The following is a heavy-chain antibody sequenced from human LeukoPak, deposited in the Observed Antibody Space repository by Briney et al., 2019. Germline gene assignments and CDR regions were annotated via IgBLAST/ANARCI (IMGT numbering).Heavy chain of an antibody. CDR1: GFTFSSYG. J-gene: IGHJ6*02. CDR3: ARNDDSSGRYYYYGMDV. V-gene: IGHV3-33*01. D-gene: IGHD3-22*01. CDR2: IWYDGSNK. Sequence: GGSLRLSCAASGFTFSSYGMHWVRQAPGKGLEWVAVIWYDGSNKYYADSVKGRFTISRDNSKNTLYLQMNSLRAEDTAVYYCARNDDSSGRYYYYGMDVWGQGTTVTVSS.